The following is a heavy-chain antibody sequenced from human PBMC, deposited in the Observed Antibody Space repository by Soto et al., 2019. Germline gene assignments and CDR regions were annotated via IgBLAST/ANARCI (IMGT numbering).Heavy chain of an antibody. V-gene: IGHV3-30*04. CDR1: GFTFSHYA. D-gene: IGHD6-25*01. J-gene: IGHJ5*02. Sequence: GGSLRLSCTASGFTFSHYALHWLRQTPGKGLEWVAYISYHGNTEKYADSVKGRFTISRDNYKKEVYLQMNSLRIEDTAVYYCARAGLNVFRAANDSYNWFEPWGQGTLVTVSS. CDR2: ISYHGNTE. CDR3: ARAGLNVFRAANDSYNWFEP.